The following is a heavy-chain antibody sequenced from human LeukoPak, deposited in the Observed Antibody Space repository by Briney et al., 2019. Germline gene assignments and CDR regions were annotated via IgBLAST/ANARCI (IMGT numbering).Heavy chain of an antibody. CDR2: ISWNSGSI. CDR1: VFTFNDYV. D-gene: IGHD2-2*01. CDR3: AKDECSISSCAIVY. V-gene: IGHV3-9*03. J-gene: IGHJ4*02. Sequence: TGGSMRLSCAAAVFTFNDYVMHWVRQPPGKGLEWVSGISWNSGSIAYAASVKGRFIISRANAKKYLLLLMTSLRADELALYHCAKDECSISSCAIVYWGEGTLVTVSS.